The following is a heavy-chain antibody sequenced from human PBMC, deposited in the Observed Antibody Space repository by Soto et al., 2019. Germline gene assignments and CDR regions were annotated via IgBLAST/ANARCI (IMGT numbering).Heavy chain of an antibody. D-gene: IGHD3-22*01. CDR3: ARAGFYDSSGYYEYYFDY. Sequence: QVQLQESGPGLVKPSETLSLTCTVSGGSISSYYWSWIRQPPGKGLEWIGYIYYSGSTNYNPSLKSRVTISVDTSKNQFSLKLSSVTAADTAVYYCARAGFYDSSGYYEYYFDYWGQGTLVTVSS. V-gene: IGHV4-59*01. J-gene: IGHJ4*02. CDR1: GGSISSYY. CDR2: IYYSGST.